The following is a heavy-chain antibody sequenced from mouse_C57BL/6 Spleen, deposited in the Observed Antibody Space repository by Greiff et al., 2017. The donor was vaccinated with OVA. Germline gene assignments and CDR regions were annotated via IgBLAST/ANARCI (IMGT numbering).Heavy chain of an antibody. Sequence: QVQLQQPGAELVKPGASVKLSCKASGYTFTSYWMHWVKQRPGQGLEWIGMIHPNSGSTNSNEKFKSKATLTVDKSSSTAYMQLSSLTSEDSAVYYCARLYFYAMDYWGQGTSVTVSS. D-gene: IGHD2-1*01. CDR1: GYTFTSYW. V-gene: IGHV1-64*01. J-gene: IGHJ4*01. CDR2: IHPNSGST. CDR3: ARLYFYAMDY.